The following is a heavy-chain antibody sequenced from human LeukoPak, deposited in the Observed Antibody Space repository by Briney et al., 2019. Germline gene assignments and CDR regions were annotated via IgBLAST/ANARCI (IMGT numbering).Heavy chain of an antibody. Sequence: PSETLSLTCTVSGGSISSGGYYWSWIRQHPGKGLEWIGYIYYSGSAYYNPSLKSRVTISVDTSKNQFSLKLSSVTAADTAVYYCARVALVGATTRYYYYGMDVWGQGTTVTVSS. D-gene: IGHD1-26*01. CDR3: ARVALVGATTRYYYYGMDV. CDR2: IYYSGSA. CDR1: GGSISSGGYY. J-gene: IGHJ6*02. V-gene: IGHV4-31*03.